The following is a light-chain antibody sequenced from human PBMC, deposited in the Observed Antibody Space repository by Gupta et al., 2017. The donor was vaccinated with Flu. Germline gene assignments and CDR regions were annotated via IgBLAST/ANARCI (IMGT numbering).Light chain of an antibody. J-gene: IGKJ2*01. CDR2: GAS. Sequence: GTLYLSPGEGVTRSCLASQSLSHNYLAWYQQKQGQPPRLLIYGASNRATGTPDRFSGSGSGTEFTLTISRLKPEEFGVYYCQQCGRSPYTFGQGTKLEIK. CDR1: QSLSHNY. CDR3: QQCGRSPYT. V-gene: IGKV3-20*01.